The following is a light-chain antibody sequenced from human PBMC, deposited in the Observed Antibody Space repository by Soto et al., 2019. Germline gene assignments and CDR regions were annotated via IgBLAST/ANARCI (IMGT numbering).Light chain of an antibody. CDR2: NTM. CDR1: TGPVTSGHG. Sequence: QAVVTQAPSLNVSPGETVTLTCSSSTGPVTSGHGPYWFQQKPSHAPRPLIYNTMNSLSCTPACFSGSLLRGKPALTVSGAQHEDDYEYYCCLARSGVEVFGGGTKLTVL. V-gene: IGLV7-46*01. J-gene: IGLJ3*02. CDR3: CLARSGVEV.